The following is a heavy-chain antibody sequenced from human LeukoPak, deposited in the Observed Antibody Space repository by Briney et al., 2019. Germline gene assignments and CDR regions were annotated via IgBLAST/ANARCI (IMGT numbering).Heavy chain of an antibody. Sequence: SETLSLTCTVSGGSISNYYWSWIRQPPGKGLEWIGYIYYSGSTKYNPSLKSRVTISVDTSKNQFSLKLSSVTAADTAVYYCARHEERVYYDSSGFDYWGQGTLVTVSS. V-gene: IGHV4-59*08. J-gene: IGHJ4*02. D-gene: IGHD3-22*01. CDR1: GGSISNYY. CDR3: ARHEERVYYDSSGFDY. CDR2: IYYSGST.